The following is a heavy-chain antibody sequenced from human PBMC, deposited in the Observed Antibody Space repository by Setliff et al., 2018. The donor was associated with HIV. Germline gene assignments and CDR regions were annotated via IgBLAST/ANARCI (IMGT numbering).Heavy chain of an antibody. J-gene: IGHJ4*02. CDR3: ARTQPDTIFGVVIFDY. D-gene: IGHD3-3*01. CDR1: GGSISSSGPGYY. Sequence: SETLSLTCTVSGGSISSSGPGYYWGWVRQPPGGGLEWIGSVYYSGRTYYNPSLRSRVTISVDTSKNQLSLRLTTMTAADTAVYCARTQPDTIFGVVIFDYWGQGKMVTVSS. CDR2: VYYSGRT. V-gene: IGHV4-39*01.